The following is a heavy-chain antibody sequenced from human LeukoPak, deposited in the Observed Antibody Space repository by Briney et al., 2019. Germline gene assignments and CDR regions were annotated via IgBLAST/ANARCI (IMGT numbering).Heavy chain of an antibody. Sequence: SETLSLTCTVSGYSISSDYYWGWIRQPPGKGLEWIGSIYDSESTYYNPSLKTRVTISVDTSKNQFSLKLRSVTAADTALYYCARGKSRGSHIDYWGQGTLVTVSS. J-gene: IGHJ4*02. CDR1: GYSISSDYY. V-gene: IGHV4-38-2*02. CDR2: IYDSEST. D-gene: IGHD1-26*01. CDR3: ARGKSRGSHIDY.